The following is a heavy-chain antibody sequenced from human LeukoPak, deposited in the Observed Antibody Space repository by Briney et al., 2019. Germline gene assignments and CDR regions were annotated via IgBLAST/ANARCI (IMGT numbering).Heavy chain of an antibody. CDR1: GGSFSGYY. D-gene: IGHD2-2*01. J-gene: IGHJ4*02. V-gene: IGHV4-34*01. Sequence: KASETLSLTCAVYGGSFSGYYWSWIRQPPGKGLEWIGEINHSGSTNYNPSLKSRVTISVDTSKNQFSLKLSSVTAADTAVYYCASRRGCPCSSTSCYEGPGAVDYWGQGTLVTVSS. CDR2: INHSGST. CDR3: ASRRGCPCSSTSCYEGPGAVDY.